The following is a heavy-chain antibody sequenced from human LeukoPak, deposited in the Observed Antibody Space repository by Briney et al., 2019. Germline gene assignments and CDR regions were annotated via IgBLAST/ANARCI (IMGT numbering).Heavy chain of an antibody. V-gene: IGHV3-30*02. D-gene: IGHD5-24*01. CDR2: IRYDRNNE. Sequence: PGGSLRLSCAASGFTLSNYGMHWVRQAPGKGLEWMALIRYDRNNEYYADSVKGLFTISGDISENTLYLQMNSLRSEDTAVYYCAKARGDGYNDAFDMWGPRTMVTVSS. CDR3: AKARGDGYNDAFDM. J-gene: IGHJ3*02. CDR1: GFTLSNYG.